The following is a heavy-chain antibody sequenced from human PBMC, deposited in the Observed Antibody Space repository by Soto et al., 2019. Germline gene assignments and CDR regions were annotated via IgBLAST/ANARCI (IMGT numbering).Heavy chain of an antibody. J-gene: IGHJ4*02. CDR3: AKDFTAPHQRRYFDWLLWDYFDY. Sequence: PGGSLRLSCAASGFTFSSYGMHWVRQAPGKGLEWVAVISYDGSNKYYADSVKGRFTISRDNSKNTLYLQMNSLRAEDTAVYYCAKDFTAPHQRRYFDWLLWDYFDYWGQGTLVTVSS. CDR2: ISYDGSNK. V-gene: IGHV3-30*18. D-gene: IGHD3-9*01. CDR1: GFTFSSYG.